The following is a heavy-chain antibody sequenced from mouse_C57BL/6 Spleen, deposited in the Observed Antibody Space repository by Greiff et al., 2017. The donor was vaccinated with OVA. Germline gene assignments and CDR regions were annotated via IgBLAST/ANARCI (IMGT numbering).Heavy chain of an antibody. J-gene: IGHJ3*01. CDR1: GFTFSSYA. D-gene: IGHD4-1*01. CDR2: ISDGGSYT. Sequence: EVKLVESGGGLVKPGGSLKLSCAASGFTFSSYAMSWVRQTPEKRLEWVATISDGGSYTYYPDNVKGRFTISRDDAKNNLYLQMSHLKSDDTAMYYCARAELGTFAYWGQGTLVTVSA. CDR3: ARAELGTFAY. V-gene: IGHV5-4*03.